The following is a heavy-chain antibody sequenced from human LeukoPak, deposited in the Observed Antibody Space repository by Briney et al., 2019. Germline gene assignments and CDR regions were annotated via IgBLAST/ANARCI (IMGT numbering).Heavy chain of an antibody. CDR2: INHSGST. V-gene: IGHV4-34*01. Sequence: SETLSLTCAVYVGSFDGYDWSWIRHPPGKGLEWIGEINHSGSTNYNPSLKSRVTISVDTSKNQFSLKLSSVTAADTAVYYCARGFPRRRAFDIWGQGTMVTVSS. J-gene: IGHJ3*02. CDR3: ARGFPRRRAFDI. CDR1: VGSFDGYD.